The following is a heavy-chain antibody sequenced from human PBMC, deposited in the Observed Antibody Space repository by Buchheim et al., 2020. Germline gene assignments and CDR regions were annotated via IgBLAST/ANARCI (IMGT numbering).Heavy chain of an antibody. V-gene: IGHV4-61*02. Sequence: QLQLQESGPGLVKPSQTLSLTCTVSGGSISSDRSYWSWIRQPAGKGLEWIGRVYTSGSTNYNPSLKSRVTISLDTSKNQFSLKLSSVTAADTAVYYCARSRQRFAFDIWGQGT. CDR3: ARSRQRFAFDI. J-gene: IGHJ3*02. CDR2: VYTSGST. D-gene: IGHD3-10*01. CDR1: GGSISSDRSY.